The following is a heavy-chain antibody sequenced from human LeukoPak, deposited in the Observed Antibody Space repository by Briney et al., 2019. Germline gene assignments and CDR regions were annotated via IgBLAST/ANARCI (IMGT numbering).Heavy chain of an antibody. CDR3: ARVWGGLQTD. D-gene: IGHD4-11*01. J-gene: IGHJ4*02. CDR1: GFTFSSYW. Sequence: GGSLRLSCAASGFTFSSYWMSWVRQAPGKGLEWVANIKQDGNEKYYGDSVKGRLTISRDNAKNSLYLQMNSLRAEDTAVYYCARVWGGLQTDWGQGTLVTVSS. CDR2: IKQDGNEK. V-gene: IGHV3-7*01.